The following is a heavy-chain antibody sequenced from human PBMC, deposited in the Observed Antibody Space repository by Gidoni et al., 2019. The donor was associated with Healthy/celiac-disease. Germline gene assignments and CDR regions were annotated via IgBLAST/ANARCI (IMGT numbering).Heavy chain of an antibody. CDR2: IKQDGSEK. CDR3: ARDGTFLYYFDY. CDR1: GYTFSSYW. V-gene: IGHV3-7*01. Sequence: VQLVESGGGLVQPGGSLRLSCAAPGYTFSSYWMSWVRQAARKGLEWVANIKQDGSEKYYVDSVKGRFTIYRDNAKNSLYLQMNSLRAEDTAVYYCARDGTFLYYFDYWGQGTLVTVSS. D-gene: IGHD6-13*01. J-gene: IGHJ4*02.